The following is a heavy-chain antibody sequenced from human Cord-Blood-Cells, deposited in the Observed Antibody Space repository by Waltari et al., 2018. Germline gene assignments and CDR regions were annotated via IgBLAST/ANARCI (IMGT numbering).Heavy chain of an antibody. V-gene: IGHV4-39*01. Sequence: QLQLQDSGPGLVKPSETLSLTCTVSGGSISSSSYYWGWIRQPPGKGLEWIGSIYYSGSTYYNPSLTSRVTISVDTSKNQFSLKLSSVTAADTAVYYCALIQLWFDYWGQGTLVTVSS. CDR1: GGSISSSSYY. D-gene: IGHD5-18*01. CDR2: IYYSGST. CDR3: ALIQLWFDY. J-gene: IGHJ4*02.